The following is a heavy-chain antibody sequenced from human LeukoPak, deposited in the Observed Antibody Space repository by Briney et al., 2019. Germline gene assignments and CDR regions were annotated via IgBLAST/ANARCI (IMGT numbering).Heavy chain of an antibody. D-gene: IGHD3-9*01. V-gene: IGHV3-9*01. CDR2: ISWNSGSI. CDR1: GFTFDDYA. CDR3: AKDIHPHLRYFAFDI. Sequence: GGSLRLSCAASGFTFDDYAMHWVRQAPGKGLEWVSGISWNSGSIGYADSVKGRFTISRDNAKNSLYLQMNSLRAEDTALYYCAKDIHPHLRYFAFDIWGQGTMVTVSS. J-gene: IGHJ3*02.